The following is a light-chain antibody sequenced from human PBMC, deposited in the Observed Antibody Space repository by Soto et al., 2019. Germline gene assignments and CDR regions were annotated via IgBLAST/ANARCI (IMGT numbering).Light chain of an antibody. V-gene: IGLV2-23*02. CDR1: SSDVGSYKL. CDR3: CSYAGTSTHIV. J-gene: IGLJ7*01. CDR2: EVS. Sequence: QSALTQPASVSGTPGQSVTISCTGTSSDVGSYKLVSCYQQHPGKDPKLMFSEVSKRPSGISDRFSGSKSGSTASLTIAGLQAEDEADYYCCSYAGTSTHIVFGGGTQLTVL.